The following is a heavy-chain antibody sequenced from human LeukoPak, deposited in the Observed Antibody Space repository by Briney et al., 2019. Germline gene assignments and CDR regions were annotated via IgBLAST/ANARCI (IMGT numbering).Heavy chain of an antibody. J-gene: IGHJ4*02. CDR2: IYSDGGT. Sequence: GGSLRLSCAASGFTVSNNYMSWVRQAPGKGLEWVSVIYSDGGTFYSDSVKGRFTIPRDYSKNTLYLQMNSLRADDTAVYYCARDSSGPAFWGQGTLDTVSS. CDR1: GFTVSNNY. CDR3: ARDSSGPAF. D-gene: IGHD6-19*01. V-gene: IGHV3-53*01.